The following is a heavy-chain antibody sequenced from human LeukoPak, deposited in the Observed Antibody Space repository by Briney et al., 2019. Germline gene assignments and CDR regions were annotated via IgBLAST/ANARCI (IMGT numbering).Heavy chain of an antibody. V-gene: IGHV1-2*02. D-gene: IGHD5-12*01. CDR1: GYTFTGYY. J-gene: IGHJ4*02. Sequence: GASVKVSCKASGYTFTGYYLHWVRQAPGQGLEWMGWINPDTGGTTYAQKFQGRVTMTSDTSISTAYMELSRLRSDDTAVYYCARAYSGYAPNDYWGQGTLVTVSS. CDR3: ARAYSGYAPNDY. CDR2: INPDTGGT.